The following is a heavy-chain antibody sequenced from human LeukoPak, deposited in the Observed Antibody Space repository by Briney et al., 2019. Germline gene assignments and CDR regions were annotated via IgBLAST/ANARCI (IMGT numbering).Heavy chain of an antibody. Sequence: GGSLRLSCAASGFTFSGYWMTWVRQAPGTGLEWVTYMNEGGSEIYYLDSVKGRFTISRDNGKNSLYLQMNSLRVEDTAVYYCARGVYAFDVWGQGTMVAVSS. CDR1: GFTFSGYW. CDR3: ARGVYAFDV. CDR2: MNEGGSEI. D-gene: IGHD6-6*01. J-gene: IGHJ3*01. V-gene: IGHV3-7*01.